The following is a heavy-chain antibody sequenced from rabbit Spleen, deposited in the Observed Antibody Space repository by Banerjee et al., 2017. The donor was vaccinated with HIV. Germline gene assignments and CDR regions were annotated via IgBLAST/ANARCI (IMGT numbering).Heavy chain of an antibody. CDR1: GFSFSSSYY. D-gene: IGHD1-1*01. V-gene: IGHV1S40*01. J-gene: IGHJ4*01. CDR2: INIFTGKS. CDR3: ARDLVAVIGWNFSL. Sequence: QSLEESGGDLVKPGASLTLTCTASGFSFSSSYYMCWVRQAPGKGLEWIACINIFTGKSVYASWAKGRFSMSRTSSTTVTLQMTSLTAADTATYLCARDLVAVIGWNFSLWGPGTLVTVS.